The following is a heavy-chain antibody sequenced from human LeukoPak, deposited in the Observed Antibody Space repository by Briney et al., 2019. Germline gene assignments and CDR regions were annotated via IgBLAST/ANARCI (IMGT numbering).Heavy chain of an antibody. D-gene: IGHD6-19*01. Sequence: GGSLRLSCAASGFAFSSYAMSWVRQAPGKGLEWVSTINGGGVNTHYADSVGGRFTISRDNSKNTLFLQMNSLRAEDTAVYYCARDMEDSSGWYLGFYYYYYGMDVWGQGTTVTVSS. CDR2: INGGGVNT. CDR1: GFAFSSYA. J-gene: IGHJ6*02. V-gene: IGHV3-23*01. CDR3: ARDMEDSSGWYLGFYYYYYGMDV.